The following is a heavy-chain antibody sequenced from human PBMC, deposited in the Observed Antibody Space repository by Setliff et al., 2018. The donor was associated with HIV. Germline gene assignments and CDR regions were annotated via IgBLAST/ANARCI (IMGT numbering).Heavy chain of an antibody. CDR2: VYTSEIS. V-gene: IGHV4-59*08. D-gene: IGHD3-16*01. Sequence: SETLSLTCTLSGGSMSSYYWTWIRQPPGKGLEWIGYVYTSEISNYNSSLRSRVVISLDTSKNQFSLKLGSVTAADTAVYYCARQGFVPLGAHQFDYWGPGTLVTVSS. CDR1: GGSMSSYY. CDR3: ARQGFVPLGAHQFDY. J-gene: IGHJ4*02.